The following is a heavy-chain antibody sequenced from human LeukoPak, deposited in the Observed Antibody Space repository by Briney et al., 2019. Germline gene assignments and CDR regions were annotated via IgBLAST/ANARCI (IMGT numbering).Heavy chain of an antibody. Sequence: GGSLRLSCAASGFTFSSYAMHRVRQAPGKGLEYVSAISSNGGSTYYANSVKGRFTISRDNSKNTLYLQMGSLRAEDMAVYYCARLGLARTADYWGQGTLVTVSS. CDR1: GFTFSSYA. CDR3: ARLGLARTADY. CDR2: ISSNGGST. D-gene: IGHD3-16*01. V-gene: IGHV3-64*01. J-gene: IGHJ4*02.